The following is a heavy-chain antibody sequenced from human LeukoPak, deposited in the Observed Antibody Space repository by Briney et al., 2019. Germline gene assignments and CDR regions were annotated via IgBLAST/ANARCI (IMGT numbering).Heavy chain of an antibody. CDR1: GGTFSSYA. Sequence: EASVKVSCKASGGTFSSYAISWVRQAPGQGLEWMGGIIPIFGTANYAQKFQGRVTITADESTSTAYMELSSLRSEDTAVYYCAREVAVAGTVSYFYYYGMDVWGQGTTVTVSS. CDR3: AREVAVAGTVSYFYYYGMDV. V-gene: IGHV1-69*13. D-gene: IGHD6-19*01. CDR2: IIPIFGTA. J-gene: IGHJ6*02.